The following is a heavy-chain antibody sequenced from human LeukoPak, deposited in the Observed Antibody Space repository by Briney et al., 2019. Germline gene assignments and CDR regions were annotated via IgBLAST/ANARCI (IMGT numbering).Heavy chain of an antibody. J-gene: IGHJ5*02. V-gene: IGHV3-33*05. Sequence: GGSLRLSCVASRFIFSVYGMHWVRQAPGKGLEWVALISYDENTEYYIDSVKGRFTISRDNSNNTLFLQLNNLRPDDTGVYYCARDGSTNSQNWFDPWGQGTLVIVSS. CDR1: RFIFSVYG. CDR2: ISYDENTE. CDR3: ARDGSTNSQNWFDP. D-gene: IGHD1-1*01.